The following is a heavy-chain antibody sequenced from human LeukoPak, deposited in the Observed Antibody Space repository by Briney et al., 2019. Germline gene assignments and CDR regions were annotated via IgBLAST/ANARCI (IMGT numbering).Heavy chain of an antibody. CDR3: ARHEGYLGPFDY. CDR1: GGSFSGYY. V-gene: IGHV4-34*01. CDR2: IYYSGST. J-gene: IGHJ4*02. D-gene: IGHD1-1*01. Sequence: SETLSLTCAVYGGSFSGYYWSWIRQPPGKGLEWIGSIYYSGSTYYNPSLKSRVTISVDTSKNQFSLKLSSVTAADTAVYYCARHEGYLGPFDYWGQGTLVTVSS.